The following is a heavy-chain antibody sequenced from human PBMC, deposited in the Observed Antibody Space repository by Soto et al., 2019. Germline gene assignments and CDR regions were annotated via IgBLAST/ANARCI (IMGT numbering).Heavy chain of an antibody. CDR2: IYYSGST. V-gene: IGHV4-61*01. J-gene: IGHJ4*02. Sequence: XGTLSLTCTVSGGSVSSGSYYWSWIRQPPGKGLEWIGYIYYSGSTNYNPSLKSRVTISVDTSKNQFSLKLSSVTAADTAVYYCARYSSSAGYFDYWGQGTLVTVSS. CDR3: ARYSSSAGYFDY. CDR1: GGSVSSGSYY. D-gene: IGHD6-6*01.